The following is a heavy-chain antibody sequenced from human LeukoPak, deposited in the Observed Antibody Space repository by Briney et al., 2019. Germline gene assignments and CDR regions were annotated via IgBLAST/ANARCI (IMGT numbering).Heavy chain of an antibody. CDR3: ARSPTYYYDSSGYYYGYFLDY. J-gene: IGHJ4*02. CDR2: IYYSGST. Sequence: SETLSLTCTVSGGSISSYYWSWIRQPPGKGLEWIGYIYYSGSTNYNPSLKSRVTISVDTSKNQFSLKLSSATAADTAVYYCARSPTYYYDSSGYYYGYFLDYWGQGTLVTVSS. CDR1: GGSISSYY. V-gene: IGHV4-59*01. D-gene: IGHD3-22*01.